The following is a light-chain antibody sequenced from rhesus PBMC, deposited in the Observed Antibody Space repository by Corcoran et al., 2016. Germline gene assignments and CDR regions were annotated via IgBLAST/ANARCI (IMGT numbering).Light chain of an antibody. CDR2: YAS. Sequence: DIQMTQSPSSLSASVGDKVTNTCYASQGTSSRLAWYQQKPGKAPNPLIDYASSLQSGVPTRFNGSGSGTDYTLAITTLQPEDFATDYCPQGYTTPLTFGEGTKVEIK. J-gene: IGKJ4*01. CDR3: PQGYTTPLT. CDR1: QGTSSR. V-gene: IGKV1-18*01.